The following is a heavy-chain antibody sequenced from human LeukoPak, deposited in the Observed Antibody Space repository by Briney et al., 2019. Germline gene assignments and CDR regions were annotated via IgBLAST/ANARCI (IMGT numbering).Heavy chain of an antibody. CDR1: GGSISSYY. Sequence: SETLSLTCTVSGGSISSYYWSWIRQPPGKGLEWVGYIYYSGSTNYNPSLKSRVTMSVDTSKNQFSLKLSSVTAADTAVYYCARRFRSSWTRFGPWGQGTLVTVSS. CDR2: IYYSGST. CDR3: ARRFRSSWTRFGP. J-gene: IGHJ5*02. V-gene: IGHV4-59*12. D-gene: IGHD6-13*01.